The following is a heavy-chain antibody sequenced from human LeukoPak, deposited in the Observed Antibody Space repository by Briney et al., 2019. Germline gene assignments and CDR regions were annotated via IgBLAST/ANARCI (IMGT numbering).Heavy chain of an antibody. Sequence: GGSLRLSCAASGFTFSSYAMHWVRQAPGKGLEYVSAISSNGGSTYYANSVKGRFTIPRDNSKNTLYLQMGSLRAEDMAVYYCARDRGDGYNSFDYWGQGTLVTVSS. CDR2: ISSNGGST. D-gene: IGHD5-24*01. V-gene: IGHV3-64*01. J-gene: IGHJ4*02. CDR3: ARDRGDGYNSFDY. CDR1: GFTFSSYA.